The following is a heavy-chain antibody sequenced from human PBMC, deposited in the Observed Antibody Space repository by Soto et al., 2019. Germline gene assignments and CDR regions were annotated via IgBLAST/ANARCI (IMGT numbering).Heavy chain of an antibody. J-gene: IGHJ3*02. Sequence: ASVKVSCKASGYTFTSYGISWVRQAPGQGLEWMGWISAYNGNTNYAQKLQGRVTMTTDTSTSTAYMELRSLRSDDTAVYYCAREGSAVVVIPRGAFDIWGQGTMVTVSS. CDR3: AREGSAVVVIPRGAFDI. D-gene: IGHD3-22*01. V-gene: IGHV1-18*01. CDR1: GYTFTSYG. CDR2: ISAYNGNT.